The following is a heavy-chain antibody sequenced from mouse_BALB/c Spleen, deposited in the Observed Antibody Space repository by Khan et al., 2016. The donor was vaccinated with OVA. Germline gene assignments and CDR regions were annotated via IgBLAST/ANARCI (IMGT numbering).Heavy chain of an antibody. J-gene: IGHJ3*01. V-gene: IGHV14-3*02. CDR2: IDPPNDDS. CDR3: ATHYGNPFVF. Sequence: MQLEESGAELVKPGASVKLSCSASGFNIKDTYIHWMKQRPEQGLEWIGRIDPPNDDSKYGPKFQAMATLTADTSSNTSYLQLSSLTSEDTAVDYCATHYGNPFVFWGQGTLVSVSA. D-gene: IGHD2-1*01. CDR1: GFNIKDTY.